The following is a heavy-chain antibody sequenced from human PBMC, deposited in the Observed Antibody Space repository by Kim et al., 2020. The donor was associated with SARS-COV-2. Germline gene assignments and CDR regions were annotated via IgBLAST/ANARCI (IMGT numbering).Heavy chain of an antibody. CDR1: GYSFTSYW. CDR2: IYPGDSDT. Sequence: GESLKISCKGSGYSFTSYWIGWVRQMPGKGLEWMGIIYPGDSDTRYSPSFQGQVTISADKSISTAYLQWSSLKASDTAMYYCARHQDVLLWFGESPHYYYYGMDVWGQGTTVTVSS. V-gene: IGHV5-51*01. CDR3: ARHQDVLLWFGESPHYYYYGMDV. J-gene: IGHJ6*02. D-gene: IGHD3-10*01.